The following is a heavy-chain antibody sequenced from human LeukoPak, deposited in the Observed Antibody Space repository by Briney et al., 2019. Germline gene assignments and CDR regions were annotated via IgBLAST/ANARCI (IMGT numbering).Heavy chain of an antibody. CDR3: ARTHMAVTTYY. D-gene: IGHD4-17*01. V-gene: IGHV1-8*01. CDR2: MNPNSGNT. CDR1: GYTFTSYD. Sequence: ASVKVSCKASGYTFTSYDINWVRQATGQGLEWMGWMNPNSGNTGYAQKFQGRVTMTRDTSMSTAYMELSSLRSEDAAVYYCARTHMAVTTYYWGQGTLVTVSS. J-gene: IGHJ4*02.